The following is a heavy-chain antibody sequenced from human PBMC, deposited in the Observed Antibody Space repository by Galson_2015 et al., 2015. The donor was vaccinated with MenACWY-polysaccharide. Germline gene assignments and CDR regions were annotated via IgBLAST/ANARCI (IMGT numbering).Heavy chain of an antibody. CDR3: ASAGSDCTSTSCYRPFDY. D-gene: IGHD2-2*01. Sequence: SLRLSCAASGLTVSDNYMSWVRRAPGKGLEWVSVIYSGGSTYYADSVKGRFTISRDNSKNTVYLQVNSLRAEDTAVHYCASAGSDCTSTSCYRPFDYWGQGTLVTVSS. J-gene: IGHJ4*02. CDR1: GLTVSDNY. V-gene: IGHV3-53*01. CDR2: IYSGGST.